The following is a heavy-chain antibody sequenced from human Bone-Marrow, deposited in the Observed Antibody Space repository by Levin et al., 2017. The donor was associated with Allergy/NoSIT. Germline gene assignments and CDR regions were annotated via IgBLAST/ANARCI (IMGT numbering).Heavy chain of an antibody. Sequence: AASVKVSCKTSGYTFISYDINWVRQATGQGLEWMGWMSPDSGDTGYARKFQGRVIMTRNTSINTAYLELNSLQSDDAAIYYCARDGGWGLFDYWGQGSLVTVSS. D-gene: IGHD6-19*01. CDR3: ARDGGWGLFDY. J-gene: IGHJ4*02. CDR1: GYTFISYD. V-gene: IGHV1-8*01. CDR2: MSPDSGDT.